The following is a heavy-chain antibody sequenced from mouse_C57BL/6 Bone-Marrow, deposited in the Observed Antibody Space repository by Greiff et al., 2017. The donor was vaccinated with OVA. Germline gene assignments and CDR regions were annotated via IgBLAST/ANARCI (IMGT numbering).Heavy chain of an antibody. J-gene: IGHJ2*01. CDR2: IDPANGNT. CDR3: AIITTVVVDFDY. D-gene: IGHD1-1*01. CDR1: GFNIKNTY. Sequence: EVKLQESVAELVRPGASVKLSCTASGFNIKNTYMHWVKQRPEQGLEWIGRIDPANGNTKYAPKFQGKATITADTSSNTAYLQLSSLTSEDTAIYYCAIITTVVVDFDYWGQGTTLTVSS. V-gene: IGHV14-3*01.